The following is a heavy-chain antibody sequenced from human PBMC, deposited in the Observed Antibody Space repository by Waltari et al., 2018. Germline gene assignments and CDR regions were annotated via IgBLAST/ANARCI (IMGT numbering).Heavy chain of an antibody. CDR3: ARDGPLQIQSWYSFDY. J-gene: IGHJ4*02. V-gene: IGHV3-30*07. CDR1: GFTFSYHA. CDR2: ISYDGSDE. Sequence: QVQLVESGGGVVHPGRSLRLSCEASGFTFSYHASHWVRQAPGKGLEWVAGISYDGSDEYYADSVRGRFTISRDDSKDTVNLQMNSLRPEDTAVYYCARDGPLQIQSWYSFDYWGQGTLVTVSS. D-gene: IGHD5-18*01.